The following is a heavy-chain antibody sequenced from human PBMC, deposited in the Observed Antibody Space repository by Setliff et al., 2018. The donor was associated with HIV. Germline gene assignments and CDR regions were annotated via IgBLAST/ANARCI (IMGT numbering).Heavy chain of an antibody. Sequence: GGSLSLSCAASGFTLSNYNMNWVRQAPGKGLEWVSSISSSSSYIYYADSVKGRFTISRDNAKNSLYLQMNRLRADDTAVYYCARHWWDGTPYFYYMDVWGKGTTVTVSS. D-gene: IGHD1-26*01. J-gene: IGHJ6*03. V-gene: IGHV3-21*01. CDR3: ARHWWDGTPYFYYMDV. CDR1: GFTLSNYN. CDR2: ISSSSSYI.